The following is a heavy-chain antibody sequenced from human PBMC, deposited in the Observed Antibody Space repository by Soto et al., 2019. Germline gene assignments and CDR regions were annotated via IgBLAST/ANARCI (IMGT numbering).Heavy chain of an antibody. CDR3: AKVRYSSPMGYYYGMDV. V-gene: IGHV1-69*01. CDR1: GVTFSKFI. Sequence: QVQLEQSGGEVKKPGSSVKVSCKASGVTFSKFIMTWVRQAPGLGLEWVGGIIPIFGIANYAQKFQGRVTITADESTSTSYLEVSNLRSEDTAVYYCAKVRYSSPMGYYYGMDVWGQGTAVTVSS. J-gene: IGHJ6*02. D-gene: IGHD6-19*01. CDR2: IIPIFGIA.